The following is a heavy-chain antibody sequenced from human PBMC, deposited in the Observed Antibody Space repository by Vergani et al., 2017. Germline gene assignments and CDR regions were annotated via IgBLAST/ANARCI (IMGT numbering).Heavy chain of an antibody. V-gene: IGHV4-38-2*02. J-gene: IGHJ4*01. Sequence: QVQLQESGPGLVKPSETLSLTCSVSGYSISSGYYWGWIRQPPGKGLEWIGSFFHSGSTYYNPSLKSRVTISVDTSKNQFFLKLSSLTAADTAVYYCARDGLYSSGWSWEWGQGTLVTVSS. CDR2: FFHSGST. CDR1: GYSISSGYY. CDR3: ARDGLYSSGWSWE. D-gene: IGHD6-19*01.